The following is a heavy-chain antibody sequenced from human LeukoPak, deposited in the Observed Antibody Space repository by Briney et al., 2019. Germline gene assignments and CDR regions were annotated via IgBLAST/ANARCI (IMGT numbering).Heavy chain of an antibody. J-gene: IGHJ6*02. CDR3: ARALSSPTHYYYYGMDV. CDR2: INPDSGGT. CDR1: GYIFTDYY. Sequence: ASVTVSCKASGYIFTDYYIHWVRLAPGQGLEWMGWINPDSGGTNYAQRFKGWVTMTRDTPRYTAYMDLSRLRSADTAIYYCARALSSPTHYYYYGMDVWGQGTTVTVSS. V-gene: IGHV1-2*04.